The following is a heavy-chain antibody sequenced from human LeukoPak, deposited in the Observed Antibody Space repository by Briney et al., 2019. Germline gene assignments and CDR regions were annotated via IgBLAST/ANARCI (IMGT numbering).Heavy chain of an antibody. D-gene: IGHD6-13*01. J-gene: IGHJ5*02. V-gene: IGHV4-59*01. Sequence: SETLSLTCTVSGGSISSYYWSWIRQPPGKGLVWIGYIYYSGSTNYNPSLKSRVTMSVDTSKNQFSLKLSSVTAADTAVYYCARARSSSWYEGFDPWGQGTLVTVSS. CDR1: GGSISSYY. CDR3: ARARSSSWYEGFDP. CDR2: IYYSGST.